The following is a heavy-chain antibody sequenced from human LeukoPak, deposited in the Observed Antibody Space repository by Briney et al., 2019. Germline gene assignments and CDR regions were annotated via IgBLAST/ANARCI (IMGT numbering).Heavy chain of an antibody. CDR1: GFTFSSYG. V-gene: IGHV3-30*02. Sequence: GGSLRLSCAASGFTFSSYGMHWVRQAPGKGLEWVAFIRYDGSNKYYADSVKGRFTISRDNSKNTLYLQMSSLRAEDTAVYYCAKTSYYYDSSGSDFDYWGQGTLVTVSS. D-gene: IGHD3-22*01. CDR2: IRYDGSNK. J-gene: IGHJ4*02. CDR3: AKTSYYYDSSGSDFDY.